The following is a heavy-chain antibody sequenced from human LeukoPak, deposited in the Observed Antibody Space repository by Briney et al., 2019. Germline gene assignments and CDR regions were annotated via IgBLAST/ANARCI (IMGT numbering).Heavy chain of an antibody. J-gene: IGHJ4*02. Sequence: ALVKVSCKASGYTFTSYGISWVRQAPGQGLEWMGWISAYNGNTNYAQKLQGRVTMTTDTSTSTAYMEPRSLRSDDTAVYYCARDPTVPGSRRFDYWGQGTLVTVSS. V-gene: IGHV1-18*01. CDR1: GYTFTSYG. CDR3: ARDPTVPGSRRFDY. CDR2: ISAYNGNT. D-gene: IGHD1-26*01.